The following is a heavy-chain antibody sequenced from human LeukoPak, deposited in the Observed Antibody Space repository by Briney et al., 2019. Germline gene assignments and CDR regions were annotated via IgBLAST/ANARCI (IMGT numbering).Heavy chain of an antibody. CDR2: INDSGGT. V-gene: IGHV4-34*01. CDR1: GGTFSGYY. CDR3: ARLSVIVGAALEYYYYYMDV. D-gene: IGHD1-26*01. J-gene: IGHJ6*03. Sequence: NPSETLSLTCAVYGGTFSGYYWSWIRQPPGKRLEWVGKINDSGGTNYNPSLKSRVNISADKSKHQVSLKLTSVTAADTAVYYCARLSVIVGAALEYYYYYMDVWGQGTLVTVSS.